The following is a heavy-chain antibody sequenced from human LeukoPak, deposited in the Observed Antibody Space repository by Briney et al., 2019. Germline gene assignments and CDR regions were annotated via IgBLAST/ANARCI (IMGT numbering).Heavy chain of an antibody. J-gene: IGHJ4*02. Sequence: GGSLRLSCAASGFTFSSYGMHWVRQAPGKGLEGVAFIRYDGSNKYYADSVKGRFTISRDNSKNTLYLQMNSLRAEDTAVYYCARDLPIAAAGTEGFEYWGQGTLVTVSS. CDR1: GFTFSSYG. D-gene: IGHD6-13*01. V-gene: IGHV3-30*02. CDR3: ARDLPIAAAGTEGFEY. CDR2: IRYDGSNK.